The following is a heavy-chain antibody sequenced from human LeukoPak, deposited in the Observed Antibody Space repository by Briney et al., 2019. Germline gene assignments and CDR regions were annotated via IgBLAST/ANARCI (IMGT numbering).Heavy chain of an antibody. V-gene: IGHV3-74*01. CDR3: AREDGWSGYFDY. J-gene: IGHJ4*02. D-gene: IGHD2-15*01. CDR2: INSDGSST. CDR1: GLTLSSYW. Sequence: GGSLTLSCASSGLTLSSYWMHSLRQAPAKGLAWVSRINSDGSSTSYAGSVKGRFTNYRHKAKNTLYLQINSLRAEDRAVYYCAREDGWSGYFDYWGRGTLVSVSS.